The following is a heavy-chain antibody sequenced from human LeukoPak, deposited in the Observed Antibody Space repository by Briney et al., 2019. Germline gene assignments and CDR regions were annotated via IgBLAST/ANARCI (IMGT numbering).Heavy chain of an antibody. D-gene: IGHD3-10*01. V-gene: IGHV4-4*07. Sequence: SETQSLTCTVSGGSISSYYWSWIRQPAGKGLEWIGRIYTSGSTNYNPSLKSRVTMSVDTSKNQFSLKLSSVTAADTAVYYCARERYGSGSYAYYYYMDVWGKGTTVTVSS. J-gene: IGHJ6*03. CDR1: GGSISSYY. CDR2: IYTSGST. CDR3: ARERYGSGSYAYYYYMDV.